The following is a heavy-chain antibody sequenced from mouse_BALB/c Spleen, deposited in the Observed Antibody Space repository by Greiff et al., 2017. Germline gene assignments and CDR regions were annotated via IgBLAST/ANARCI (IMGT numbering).Heavy chain of an antibody. V-gene: IGHV1-9*01. CDR1: GYTFSSYW. D-gene: IGHD1-2*01. Sequence: VKLQQSGAELMKPGASVKISCKATGYTFSSYWIEWVKQRPGHGLEWIGEILPGSGSTNYNEKFKGKATFTADTSSNTAYMQLSSLTSEDSAVYYCARLLRLPPEWYFDVWGEGTTVTVSS. CDR3: ARLLRLPPEWYFDV. J-gene: IGHJ1*01. CDR2: ILPGSGST.